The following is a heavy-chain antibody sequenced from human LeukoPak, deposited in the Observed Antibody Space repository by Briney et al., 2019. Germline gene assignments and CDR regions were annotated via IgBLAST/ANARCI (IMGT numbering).Heavy chain of an antibody. Sequence: GGSLRLSCAASGFTFSTYAMNWVRQAPGKGLEWVSALSGSDTRTYYADSVKGRFTISRDNSKNTLYLQMNSLRAEDTAVYYCAKAENTVWDLPDYWGQGTLVTVSS. V-gene: IGHV3-23*01. CDR1: GFTFSTYA. D-gene: IGHD1-26*01. CDR2: LSGSDTRT. CDR3: AKAENTVWDLPDY. J-gene: IGHJ4*02.